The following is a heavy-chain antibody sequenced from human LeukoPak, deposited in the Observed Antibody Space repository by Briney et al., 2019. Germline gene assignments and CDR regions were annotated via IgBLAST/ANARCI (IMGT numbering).Heavy chain of an antibody. CDR2: IWYDGSNK. CDR1: GFTFSSYG. Sequence: GGSLRLSCAASGFTFSSYGMHWVRQASGKGLEWVAVIWYDGSNKYYADSVKGRFTISRDNSKNTLYLQMNSLRAEDTAVYYCARDIAVAGTAILALDYWGQGTLVTVSS. J-gene: IGHJ4*02. CDR3: ARDIAVAGTAILALDY. V-gene: IGHV3-33*01. D-gene: IGHD6-19*01.